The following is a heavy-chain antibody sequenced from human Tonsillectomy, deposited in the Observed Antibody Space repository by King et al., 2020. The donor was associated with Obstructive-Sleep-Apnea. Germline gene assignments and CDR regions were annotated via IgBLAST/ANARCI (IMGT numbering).Heavy chain of an antibody. J-gene: IGHJ3*01. CDR1: GFTFSNYW. CDR2: MKQDGKDE. D-gene: IGHD2-2*01. V-gene: IGHV3-7*01. Sequence: VQLVESGGVLVHPGGSLRLSCAASGFTFSNYWMSWVRQAPGKGLEWVANMKQDGKDEYYVDSVKGRFTISRDNAKNSLYLQMNSLRAEDTAVYYCVREGGLGYCRHTNCGFDVWGQGTMVTVSS. CDR3: VREGGLGYCRHTNCGFDV.